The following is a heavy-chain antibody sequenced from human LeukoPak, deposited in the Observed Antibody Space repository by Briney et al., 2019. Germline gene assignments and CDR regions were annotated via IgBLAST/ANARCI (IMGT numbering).Heavy chain of an antibody. D-gene: IGHD1-26*01. Sequence: PGGSLRLSCAASGVPFRSYSMNWVRQAPGQGLEWVSTITASGTAMFYADSVKGRFTISRDNAKNSLYLQMNSLRDEDTAVYYCASSGSYRFDYWGQGTLVTVSS. CDR2: ITASGTAM. CDR1: GVPFRSYS. J-gene: IGHJ4*02. V-gene: IGHV3-48*02. CDR3: ASSGSYRFDY.